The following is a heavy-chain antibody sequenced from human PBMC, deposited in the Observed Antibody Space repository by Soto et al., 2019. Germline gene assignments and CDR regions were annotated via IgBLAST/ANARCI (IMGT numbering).Heavy chain of an antibody. Sequence: QVHLVESGGGGVQPGRSKRLSCVVSGFTFNDYAIHWVRQAPGKALEWVAVISFDGNNKFYADSVKGRFTISRDRSKTTAYLQMNKLRAEDTAVYDCAIAHWDCSGGGCNPHHLTFVAMDVWGQGATGTFSA. CDR1: GFTFNDYA. D-gene: IGHD2-15*01. CDR3: AIAHWDCSGGGCNPHHLTFVAMDV. V-gene: IGHV3-30*03. CDR2: ISFDGNNK. J-gene: IGHJ6*01.